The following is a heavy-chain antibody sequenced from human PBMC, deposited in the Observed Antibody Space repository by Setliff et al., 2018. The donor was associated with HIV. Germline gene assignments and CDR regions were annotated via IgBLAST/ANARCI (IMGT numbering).Heavy chain of an antibody. CDR1: GGSISSYY. V-gene: IGHV4-59*08. CDR2: IYYSGGT. D-gene: IGHD3-10*01. CDR3: ARQITMVRGVYQPYYYYYMDV. J-gene: IGHJ6*03. Sequence: SETLSLTCTVSGGSISSYYWSWIRQPPGKGLEWIGYIYYSGGTNYNPSLKSRVTISVDTSKNQFSLKLSSVTAADTAVYYCARQITMVRGVYQPYYYYYMDVWGKGTTVTVSS.